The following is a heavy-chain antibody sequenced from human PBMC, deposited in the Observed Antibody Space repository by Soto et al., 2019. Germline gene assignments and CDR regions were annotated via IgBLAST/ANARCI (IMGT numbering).Heavy chain of an antibody. Sequence: QVQLVQSGAAVKKPGSSVKVSCKASGGTFSSYTISWVRQAPGQGLEWMGRIIPILGIANYAQKFQGRVTITADKSTSTAYMELSSLRSEDTAVYYCARGGIAAAGGLDYWGQGTLVTVSS. J-gene: IGHJ4*02. D-gene: IGHD6-13*01. CDR3: ARGGIAAAGGLDY. CDR1: GGTFSSYT. CDR2: IIPILGIA. V-gene: IGHV1-69*02.